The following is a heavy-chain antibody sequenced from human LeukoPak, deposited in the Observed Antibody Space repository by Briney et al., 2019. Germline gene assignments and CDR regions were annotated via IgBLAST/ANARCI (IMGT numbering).Heavy chain of an antibody. V-gene: IGHV3-74*01. CDR1: GNYL. CDR2: INSDGSWT. J-gene: IGHJ4*02. D-gene: IGHD2/OR15-2a*01. CDR3: VSFYETY. Sequence: GSLKLFCAASGNYLMHWVRQAPGKGLGGVSHINSDGSWTSYADSVKGRFTISKDNAKNTVYLQMNSLRAEDTAVYYCVSFYETYWGRGTLVTVSS.